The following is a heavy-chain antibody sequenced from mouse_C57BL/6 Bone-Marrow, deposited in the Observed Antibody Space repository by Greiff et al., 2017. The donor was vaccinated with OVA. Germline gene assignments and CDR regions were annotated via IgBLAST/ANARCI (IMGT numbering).Heavy chain of an antibody. CDR3: ARSGTYGSSLYYAMDY. CDR2: IDPSDSYT. D-gene: IGHD1-1*01. CDR1: GYTFTSYW. Sequence: QVQLQQPGAELVMPGASVKLSCKASGYTFTSYWMHWVKQRPGQGLEWIGEIDPSDSYTNYNQKFKGKSTLTVDKSSSTAYMQLSSLTSEDSAVYYGARSGTYGSSLYYAMDYWGQGTSVTVSS. J-gene: IGHJ4*01. V-gene: IGHV1-69*01.